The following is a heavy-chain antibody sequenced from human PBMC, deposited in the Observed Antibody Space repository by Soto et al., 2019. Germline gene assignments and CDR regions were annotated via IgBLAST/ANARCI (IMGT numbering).Heavy chain of an antibody. V-gene: IGHV1-18*01. CDR1: GYTFSNYG. D-gene: IGHD6-19*01. CDR3: ARDVVSSGYNFFRFDP. CDR2: INAYRGNT. Sequence: QVQLVQSGAEVKKPGASVKVSCKASGYTFSNYGIAWVRQAPGQGLEWVGWINAYRGNTNYAQNLQGGVTMTADSSTNTAYMELTSLRSDDTAVYFCARDVVSSGYNFFRFDPWGQGNLVTVSS. J-gene: IGHJ5*02.